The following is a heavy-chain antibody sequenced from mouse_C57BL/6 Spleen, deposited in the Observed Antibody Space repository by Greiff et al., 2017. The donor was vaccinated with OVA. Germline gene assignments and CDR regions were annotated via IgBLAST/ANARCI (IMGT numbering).Heavy chain of an antibody. D-gene: IGHD1-1*01. CDR2: IYPGDGDT. CDR3: ARREDYYDYARDY. V-gene: IGHV1-80*01. CDR1: GYAFSSYW. Sequence: QVQLQQSGAELVKPGASVKISCKASGYAFSSYWMNWVKQRPGKGLEWIGQIYPGDGDTNYNGKFKGKATLTADKSSSTAYMQLSSLTSEDSAVYFCARREDYYDYARDYWGQGTSVTVSS. J-gene: IGHJ4*01.